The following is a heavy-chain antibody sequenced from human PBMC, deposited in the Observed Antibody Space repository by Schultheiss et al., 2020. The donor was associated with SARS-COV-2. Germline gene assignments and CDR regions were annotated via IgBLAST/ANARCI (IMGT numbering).Heavy chain of an antibody. CDR1: DGSISRSGYY. Sequence: SETLSLTCTVSDGSISRSGYYWGWIRQSPGKGLEWIGSMFYTDNTYYNPPLKSRVTISADTSKNQFSLKLRSVTATDTAVYYCAKPRIQLWSYYGMDVWGQGTTVTVSS. D-gene: IGHD5-18*01. CDR2: MFYTDNT. CDR3: AKPRIQLWSYYGMDV. V-gene: IGHV4-39*01. J-gene: IGHJ6*02.